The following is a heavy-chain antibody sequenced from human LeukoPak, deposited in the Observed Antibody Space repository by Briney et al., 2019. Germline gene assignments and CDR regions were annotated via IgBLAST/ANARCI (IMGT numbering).Heavy chain of an antibody. CDR3: ARGYDSSAYYPFNY. Sequence: SDTLSLTSVVSGGSLSTHHWSWIRQSPGRGLEWIGYISDSGSTNYNPPLKSRVTISVDTSKNQFSLMLSSVTAADTAVYYCARGYDSSAYYPFNYWGQGTLVTVSS. D-gene: IGHD3-22*01. V-gene: IGHV4-59*11. CDR1: GGSLSTHH. CDR2: ISDSGST. J-gene: IGHJ4*02.